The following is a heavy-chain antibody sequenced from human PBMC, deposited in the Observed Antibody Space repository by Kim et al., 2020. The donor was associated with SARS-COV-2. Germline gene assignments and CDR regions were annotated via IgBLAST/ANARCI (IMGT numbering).Heavy chain of an antibody. D-gene: IGHD2-2*01. CDR2: ISYDGGDT. CDR3: GRTADIVVATVVTYGPPDV. V-gene: IGHV3-30*04. Sequence: GGSLRLSCAASGFTFSRYALHWARQAPGKGLEWVAVISYDGGDTYYGDSVKGRFTTSRDNSKNTLYLQMNSLRAEDKAVYYCGRTADIVVATVVTYGPPDVWGQGTTVTVSS. CDR1: GFTFSRYA. J-gene: IGHJ6*02.